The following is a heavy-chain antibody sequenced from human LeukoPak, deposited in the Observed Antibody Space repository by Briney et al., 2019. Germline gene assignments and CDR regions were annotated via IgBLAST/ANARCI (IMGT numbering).Heavy chain of an antibody. Sequence: SETLSLTCTVSGGSVSSGSYYWTWIRQPPGKGLEWIGYIYYSGTTNYNLSLKSRVTISVDTSKNQFSLKLGSVTAADTAVYYCARVGIAVASPFFDYWGQGTLVTVSS. J-gene: IGHJ4*02. CDR1: GGSVSSGSYY. V-gene: IGHV4-61*01. CDR3: ARVGIAVASPFFDY. D-gene: IGHD6-19*01. CDR2: IYYSGTT.